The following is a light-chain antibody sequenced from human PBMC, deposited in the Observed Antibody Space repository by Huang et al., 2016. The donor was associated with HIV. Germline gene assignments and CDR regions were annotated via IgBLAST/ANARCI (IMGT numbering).Light chain of an antibody. CDR3: QQYYSTPPVT. V-gene: IGKV4-1*01. Sequence: DIVMTQSPDSLAVSLGERATINCKSSQSVLYSSNNKNYVAWYQQKPGQPPKLLIYCASTRESGVPDRFSGGGSGTDFTLTISSLQAEDVAVYYCQQYYSTPPVTFGPGTKVDIK. J-gene: IGKJ3*01. CDR2: CAS. CDR1: QSVLYSSNNKNY.